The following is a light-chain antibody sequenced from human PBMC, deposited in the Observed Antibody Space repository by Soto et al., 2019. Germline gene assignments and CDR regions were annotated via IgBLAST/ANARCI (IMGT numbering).Light chain of an antibody. J-gene: IGKJ1*01. Sequence: DIQMTQSPSSLSASVGDRVTITCRASQSISSYLNWYQQKPGKAPNLLIYAASSLQTGVPSRFSGSGSGTEFTPTNSRLQPEDFATYYCQQSYTTPVAFGQGTKVEIK. CDR3: QQSYTTPVA. V-gene: IGKV1-39*01. CDR1: QSISSY. CDR2: AAS.